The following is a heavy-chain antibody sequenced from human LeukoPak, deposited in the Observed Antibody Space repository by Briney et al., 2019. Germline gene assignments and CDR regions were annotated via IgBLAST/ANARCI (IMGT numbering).Heavy chain of an antibody. J-gene: IGHJ6*03. V-gene: IGHV4-61*02. CDR3: ARKIKGMNYYYHYYMDV. D-gene: IGHD3-10*01. CDR1: GGSISSGSYY. CDR2: IYTSGST. Sequence: SETLSLTCTVSGGSISSGSYYWSWIRQPAGKGLEWIGRIYTSGSTNYNPSLKSRVTISVDTSKNQFSLKLSSVTAADTAVYYCARKIKGMNYYYHYYMDVWGKGTTVTVSS.